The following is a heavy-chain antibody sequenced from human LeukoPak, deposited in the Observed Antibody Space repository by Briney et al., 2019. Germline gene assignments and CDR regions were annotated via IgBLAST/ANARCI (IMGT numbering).Heavy chain of an antibody. Sequence: GGSLRLSCAASGFGFNDAAMTWVRQTPGKGLEWVSLVSSSGANTYYADSVKGRFTISRDNSKNTLFLQMNSLRAEDTAMYYCVKDIQVTYWGQGTMVTVSS. CDR1: GFGFNDAA. CDR2: VSSSGANT. J-gene: IGHJ4*02. V-gene: IGHV3-23*01. CDR3: VKDIQVTY. D-gene: IGHD4-23*01.